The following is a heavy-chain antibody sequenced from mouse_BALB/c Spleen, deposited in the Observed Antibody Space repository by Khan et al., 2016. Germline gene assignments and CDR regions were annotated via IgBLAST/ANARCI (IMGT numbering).Heavy chain of an antibody. V-gene: IGHV3-2*02. CDR2: ISYSGST. CDR3: ARNGNRYERTWFAY. D-gene: IGHD2-14*01. CDR1: GYSITSDYA. J-gene: IGHJ3*01. Sequence: EVQLQESGPGLVKPSQSLSLTCTVTGYSITSDYAWNWIRQFPGNKLEWVGYISYSGSTSYNPYLKSRISITRDTSKNQFFLQLNSVTTEDTATXYCARNGNRYERTWFAYWGQGTLVTVSA.